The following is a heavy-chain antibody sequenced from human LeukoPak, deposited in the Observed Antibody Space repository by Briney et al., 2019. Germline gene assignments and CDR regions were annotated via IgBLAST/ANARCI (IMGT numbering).Heavy chain of an antibody. CDR3: ARAGGPGGTVTTVHNWFDP. V-gene: IGHV3-48*04. CDR1: GFTFSSYS. Sequence: GGSLRLSCAASGFTFSSYSMNWVRQAPGKGLEWVSYISSSSSTIYYADSVKGRFTISRDNAKNSLYLQMNSLRAEDTAVYYCARAGGPGGTVTTVHNWFDPWGQGTLVTVSS. CDR2: ISSSSSTI. J-gene: IGHJ5*02. D-gene: IGHD4-17*01.